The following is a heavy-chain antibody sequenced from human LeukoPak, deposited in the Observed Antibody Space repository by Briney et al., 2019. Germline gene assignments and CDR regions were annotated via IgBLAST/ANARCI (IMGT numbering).Heavy chain of an antibody. Sequence: GGSLRLSCAASGFTFSSYAMIWVRQAPGKGLEWVSTISGSGAYTYYADSVKGRFTISRDNSKNTLYLQMNSLRAEDKAVYYCAKYFASGSYYKLPHWGQGTLVTVSS. V-gene: IGHV3-23*01. D-gene: IGHD3-10*01. CDR2: ISGSGAYT. CDR3: AKYFASGSYYKLPH. J-gene: IGHJ1*01. CDR1: GFTFSSYA.